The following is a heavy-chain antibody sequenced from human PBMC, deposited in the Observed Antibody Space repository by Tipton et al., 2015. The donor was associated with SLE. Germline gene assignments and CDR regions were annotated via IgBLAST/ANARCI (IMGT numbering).Heavy chain of an antibody. D-gene: IGHD5-24*01. Sequence: RSLRLSCAASGFTFSSYGMHWVRQAPGKGLEWVAVIWYDGSNKYYADSVKGRFTISRDNSKNSLYLQMNSLRAEDTAVYYCARATRDGYNLFDYWGQGTLVTVSS. V-gene: IGHV3-33*01. J-gene: IGHJ4*02. CDR2: IWYDGSNK. CDR1: GFTFSSYG. CDR3: ARATRDGYNLFDY.